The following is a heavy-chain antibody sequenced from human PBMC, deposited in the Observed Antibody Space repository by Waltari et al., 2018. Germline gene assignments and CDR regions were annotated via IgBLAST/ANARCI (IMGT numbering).Heavy chain of an antibody. CDR3: ARGSDAYKTAY. CDR1: GGSVTSASDY. CDR2: VSNSGDT. D-gene: IGHD1-1*01. J-gene: IGHJ4*02. Sequence: QVQLQESDPGLLKPSETLSLTCTVSGGSVTSASDYWSWIRQPPGKGLEWIGYVSNSGDTNYKPSLRGRVTISLDTSRNQFSLKVSSVTAADTAMYYCARGSDAYKTAYWGQGTLVTVSS. V-gene: IGHV4-61*01.